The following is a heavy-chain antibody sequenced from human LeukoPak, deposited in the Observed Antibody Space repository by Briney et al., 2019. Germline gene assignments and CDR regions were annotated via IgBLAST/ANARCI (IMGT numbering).Heavy chain of an antibody. Sequence: GASVKVSCKASGYTFTSYGISWVRQAPGQGLEWMGWISAYNGNTNYAQKLQGRVTMTRDTSISTAYMELSRLRSDDTAVYYCARADKTYYYDSSGPTGFQHWGQGTLVTVSS. D-gene: IGHD3-22*01. J-gene: IGHJ1*01. CDR3: ARADKTYYYDSSGPTGFQH. CDR1: GYTFTSYG. CDR2: ISAYNGNT. V-gene: IGHV1-18*01.